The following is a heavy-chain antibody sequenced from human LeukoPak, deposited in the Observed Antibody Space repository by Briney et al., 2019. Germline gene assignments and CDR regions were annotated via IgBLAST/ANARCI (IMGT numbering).Heavy chain of an antibody. CDR1: GFTFDDYA. V-gene: IGHV3-9*03. J-gene: IGHJ3*02. D-gene: IGHD2-2*01. Sequence: TGGSLRLSCAASGFTFDDYAMHWVRQAPGKGVDWVSGISWNSGSIGYADSVKGRFTISRDNAKNSLYLQMNTLRAEDMALYYCAKETGRYCSSTSCSRAFDIWGQGTMVTVSS. CDR3: AKETGRYCSSTSCSRAFDI. CDR2: ISWNSGSI.